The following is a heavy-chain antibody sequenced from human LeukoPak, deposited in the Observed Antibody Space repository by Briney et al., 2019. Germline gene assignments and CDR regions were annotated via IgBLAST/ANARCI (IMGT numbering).Heavy chain of an antibody. D-gene: IGHD6-19*01. J-gene: IGHJ4*02. V-gene: IGHV4-34*01. CDR2: INHSGST. CDR3: ATSSGWHKYYFDY. CDR1: GGSFSGYY. Sequence: KPSETLSLTCAVYGGSFSGYYWSWIRQPPGKGLEWIGEINHSGSTNYNPSLKSRVTISVDTSKNQFSLKLSSATAADTAVYYCATSSGWHKYYFDYWGQGTLVTVSS.